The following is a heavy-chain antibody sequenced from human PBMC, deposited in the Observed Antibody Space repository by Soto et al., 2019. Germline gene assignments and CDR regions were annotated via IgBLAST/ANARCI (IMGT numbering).Heavy chain of an antibody. V-gene: IGHV3-9*01. CDR3: AKDMNYYYYGMDV. Sequence: EVQLGESGGGLVQPGRSLRLSCAASGFTFDDYAMHWVRQAPGKGLEWVSGISGNSGSIGYADSVKGRFTISRDNAKNSLYLQMNSLRAEDTALYYCAKDMNYYYYGMDVWGQGTTVTVSS. CDR2: ISGNSGSI. CDR1: GFTFDDYA. J-gene: IGHJ6*02.